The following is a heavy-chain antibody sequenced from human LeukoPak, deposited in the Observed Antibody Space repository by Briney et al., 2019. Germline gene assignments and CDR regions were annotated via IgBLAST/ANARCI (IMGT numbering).Heavy chain of an antibody. V-gene: IGHV3-48*02. CDR1: GFTFSAYS. D-gene: IGHD5-18*01. CDR2: ISSSSSTT. CDR3: AKHYFYSYGSLDY. J-gene: IGHJ4*02. Sequence: GGSLRLSCAASGFTFSAYSMNWVRQPPGKGLEWVSYISSSSSTTHYADSVKGRFTISRDNAKNTLYLQMNSLRDEDTAVYFRAKHYFYSYGSLDYWGQGTLVTVSS.